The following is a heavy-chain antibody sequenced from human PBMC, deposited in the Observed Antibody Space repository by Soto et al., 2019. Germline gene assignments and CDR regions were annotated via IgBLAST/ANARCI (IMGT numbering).Heavy chain of an antibody. CDR2: ISYGGSNK. J-gene: IGHJ6*02. D-gene: IGHD6-13*01. V-gene: IGHV3-30-3*01. CDR1: GFTFSSYA. CDR3: ARGGQQLVYYYYGMDV. Sequence: GGSLRLSCAASGFTFSSYAIHWVRQAPGKGLEWVAVISYGGSNKYYADSVKGRFTISRDNSKNTLYLQMNSLRAEDTAVYYCARGGQQLVYYYYGMDVWGQGTTVTVSS.